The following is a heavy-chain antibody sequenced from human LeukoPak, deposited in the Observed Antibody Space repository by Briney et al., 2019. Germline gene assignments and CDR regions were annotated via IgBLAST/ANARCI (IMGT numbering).Heavy chain of an antibody. J-gene: IGHJ4*02. CDR3: ARSPYYDY. V-gene: IGHV4-59*01. CDR2: IYYSGST. CDR1: GGSISSYY. Sequence: ASETLSLTCTVSGGSISSYYWSWIRQPPGKGLEWIGYIYYSGSTNYNPSLKSRVTISVDTSKNQFSLKLSSVTAADTAVYYCARSPYYDYWGQGTLVTVSS.